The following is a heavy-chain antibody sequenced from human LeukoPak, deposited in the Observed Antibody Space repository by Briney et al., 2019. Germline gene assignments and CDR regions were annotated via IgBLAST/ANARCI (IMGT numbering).Heavy chain of an antibody. CDR3: ARRLGSGSYNWFDP. V-gene: IGHV4-39*01. CDR2: IYYIGST. D-gene: IGHD3-10*01. J-gene: IGHJ5*02. Sequence: SETLSLTCTVSGGSISSSSYYWGWIRQPPGKGLEWIGSIYYIGSTYYNPSLKSRVTISVDTSKNQFSLKLSSVTAADTAVYYCARRLGSGSYNWFDPWGQGTLVTVSS. CDR1: GGSISSSSYY.